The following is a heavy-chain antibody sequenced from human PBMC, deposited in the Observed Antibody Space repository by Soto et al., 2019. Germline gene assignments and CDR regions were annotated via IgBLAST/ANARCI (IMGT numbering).Heavy chain of an antibody. D-gene: IGHD2-15*01. CDR2: MSRYNT. V-gene: IGHV1-8*01. J-gene: IGHJ6*04. CDR3: AREAVVAAMDV. Sequence: ASVKVSCKASGNFFTSYDVNWVRQATGQGLEWLGFMSRYNTGYAQKFQGRVTMTWDTSISTAYMELSRLRSDDTAVYYCAREAVVAAMDVWGKGTTVTVSS. CDR1: GNFFTSYD.